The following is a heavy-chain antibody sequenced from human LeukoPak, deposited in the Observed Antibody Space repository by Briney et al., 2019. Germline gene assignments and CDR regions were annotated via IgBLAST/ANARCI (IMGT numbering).Heavy chain of an antibody. J-gene: IGHJ5*02. CDR1: GFTFSDYY. CDR2: ISSSGSTI. V-gene: IGHV3-11*01. D-gene: IGHD2-15*01. Sequence: GGSLRLSCAASGFTFSDYYMSWIRQAPGKGLEWVSYISSSGSTIYYADSVKGRFTISRDNAKNSLYLQMNSLRAEDTAVYYCAKDRSGGKGNWFDPWGQGTLVTVSS. CDR3: AKDRSGGKGNWFDP.